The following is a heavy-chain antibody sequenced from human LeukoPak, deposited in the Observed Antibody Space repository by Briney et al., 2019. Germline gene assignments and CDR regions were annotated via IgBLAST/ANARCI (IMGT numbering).Heavy chain of an antibody. CDR2: TFYRSKWYI. V-gene: IGHV6-1*01. J-gene: IGHJ6*02. Sequence: SQTLSLTCAISGDSVSSNSVAWSWIRQSPSRGLEWLGRTFYRSKWYIDYAESVKSRISINPDTSKNQFSLQLNSVTPKDTAVYYCARVGGSYSYGMDVWGQGTTVTVSS. D-gene: IGHD5-12*01. CDR3: ARVGGSYSYGMDV. CDR1: GDSVSSNSVA.